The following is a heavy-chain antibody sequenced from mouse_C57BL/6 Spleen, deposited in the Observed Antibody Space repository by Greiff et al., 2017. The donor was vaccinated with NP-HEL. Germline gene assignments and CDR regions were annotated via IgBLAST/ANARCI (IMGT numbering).Heavy chain of an antibody. Sequence: VHVKQSGPELVKPGASVKIPCKASGYTFTDYNMDWVKQSHGKSLEWIGDINPNNGGTIYNQKFKGKATLTVDKSSSTAYMELRSLTSEDTAVYYCARDTTRYFDVWGTGTTVTVSS. CDR3: ARDTTRYFDV. CDR1: GYTFTDYN. V-gene: IGHV1-18*01. D-gene: IGHD2-12*01. J-gene: IGHJ1*03. CDR2: INPNNGGT.